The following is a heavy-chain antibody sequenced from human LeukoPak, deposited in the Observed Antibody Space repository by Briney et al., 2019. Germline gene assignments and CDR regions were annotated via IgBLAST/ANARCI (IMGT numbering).Heavy chain of an antibody. D-gene: IGHD7-27*01. J-gene: IGHJ4*02. CDR2: INPNSGGT. CDR3: ARVANWGSSPIDY. V-gene: IGHV1-2*06. Sequence: ASVKVSCKXSGYTFTGYYMHWVRQAPGQGLEWMGRINPNSGGTNYAQKFQGRVTMTRDTSISTAYMELSRLRSDDTAVYYCARVANWGSSPIDYWGQGTLVTVSS. CDR1: GYTFTGYY.